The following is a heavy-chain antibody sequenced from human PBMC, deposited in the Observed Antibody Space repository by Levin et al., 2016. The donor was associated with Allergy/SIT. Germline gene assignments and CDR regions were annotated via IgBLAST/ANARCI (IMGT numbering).Heavy chain of an antibody. CDR2: ISYDGSNK. J-gene: IGHJ4*02. CDR3: TPLYQLIAI. CDR1: GFTFSTYG. D-gene: IGHD2-2*01. V-gene: IGHV3-30*03. Sequence: GESLKISCAASGFTFSTYGMHWVRQAPGKGLEWVAVISYDGSNKYYEESVKGRFTISRDNSQNTVYLQMNSLGPEDAAVYYCTPLYQLIAIWGQGALVTVSS.